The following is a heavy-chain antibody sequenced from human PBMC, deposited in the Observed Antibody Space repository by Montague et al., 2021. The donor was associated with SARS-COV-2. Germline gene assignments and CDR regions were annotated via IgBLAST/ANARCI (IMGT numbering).Heavy chain of an antibody. V-gene: IGHV6-1*01. J-gene: IGHJ4*02. CDR2: TYYRSNWTH. CDR3: VRDHDQVFDY. D-gene: IGHD1-1*01. CDR1: GDSVATKLPA. Sequence: CAISGDSVATKLPAWRWDGQSSSRGLPRLGGTYYRSNWTHDYAPSVKSRIIVNPDTSKNQFSLQLNSVTPEDTAVYYCVRDHDQVFDYWGEGTLVTVSS.